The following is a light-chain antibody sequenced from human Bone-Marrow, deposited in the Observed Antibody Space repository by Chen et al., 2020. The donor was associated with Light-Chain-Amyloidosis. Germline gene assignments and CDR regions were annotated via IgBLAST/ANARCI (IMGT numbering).Light chain of an antibody. CDR2: RDT. Sequence: SYELTQPPSVSVSPGQTARITCSGDDLPTKYAYWYQQKPGQAPVLVIHRDTERPSGISERFSGPGSGTTATLTISGVQAEDEADYHCQLADSSGTYEVIFGGGTKLTVL. J-gene: IGLJ2*01. V-gene: IGLV3-25*03. CDR3: QLADSSGTYEVI. CDR1: DLPTKY.